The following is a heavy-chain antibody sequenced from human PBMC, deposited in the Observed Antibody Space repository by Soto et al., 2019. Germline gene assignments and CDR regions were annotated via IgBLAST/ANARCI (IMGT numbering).Heavy chain of an antibody. CDR1: GGSFSGYY. CDR3: ARGRGLYYSSGHVGNWFDP. CDR2: INHSGST. D-gene: IGHD3-10*01. J-gene: IGHJ5*02. Sequence: PSETLSLTCAVYGGSFSGYYWSWIRQPPGKGLEWIGEINHSGSTNYNPSLKSRVTISVDTSKNQFSLKLSSVTAADTAVYYRARGRGLYYSSGHVGNWFDPWGQGTLVTVSS. V-gene: IGHV4-34*01.